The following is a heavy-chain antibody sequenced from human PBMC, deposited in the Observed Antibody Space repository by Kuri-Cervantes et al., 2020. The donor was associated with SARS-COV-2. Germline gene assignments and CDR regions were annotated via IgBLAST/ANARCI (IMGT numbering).Heavy chain of an antibody. V-gene: IGHV4-59*01. J-gene: IGHJ6*02. CDR2: IYYSGST. CDR1: GGSISTYY. CDR3: ARESNYSHYYGTEV. Sequence: SETLPLTCTVSGGSISTYYWSWIRQPPGKGLEWIGYIYYSGSTTYNPSLKSRVTISVDTSKNQFSLELDSVTAADAAVYYCARESNYSHYYGTEVWGQGTTVTVSS.